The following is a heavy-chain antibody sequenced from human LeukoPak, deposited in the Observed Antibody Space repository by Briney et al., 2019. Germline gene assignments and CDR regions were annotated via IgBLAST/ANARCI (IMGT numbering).Heavy chain of an antibody. V-gene: IGHV3-23*01. D-gene: IGHD1-7*01. Sequence: GGSLRLSCAASGFTFSSYAMSWLRQAPGKGLEWVSVISGSGTSTYYADSVRGRFTISRDNSKNTLYLHMNTLRAEDTALYYCAKNRHYNWNSPLDYWGQGALVTVSS. J-gene: IGHJ4*02. CDR2: ISGSGTST. CDR1: GFTFSSYA. CDR3: AKNRHYNWNSPLDY.